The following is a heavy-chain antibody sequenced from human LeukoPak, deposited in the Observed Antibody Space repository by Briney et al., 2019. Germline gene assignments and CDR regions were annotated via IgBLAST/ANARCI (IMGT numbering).Heavy chain of an antibody. V-gene: IGHV1-69*04. Sequence: WASVKVSCKASGGTFSSYAISWVRQAPGQGLEWMGRIIPILGIANYAQKFQGRVTITADKSASTAYMELGSLRSEDTAVYYCARHGGNSSGWLSWGQGTLVTVSS. CDR1: GGTFSSYA. CDR2: IIPILGIA. CDR3: ARHGGNSSGWLS. D-gene: IGHD6-19*01. J-gene: IGHJ4*02.